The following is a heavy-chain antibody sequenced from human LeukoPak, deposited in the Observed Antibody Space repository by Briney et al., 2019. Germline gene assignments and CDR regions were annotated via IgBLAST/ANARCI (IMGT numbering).Heavy chain of an antibody. CDR2: ISSGSSAI. CDR1: GSTFSSYS. V-gene: IGHV3-48*01. Sequence: PGGSLRLSCAASGSTFSSYSMNWVRQAPGKGLEWISYISSGSSAIYYADSVKGRFTISRDNAKNSLYLQTNSLRAEDTAVYYCAAQSGSGSNYPDYWGQGTLVTVSS. CDR3: AAQSGSGSNYPDY. D-gene: IGHD3-10*01. J-gene: IGHJ4*02.